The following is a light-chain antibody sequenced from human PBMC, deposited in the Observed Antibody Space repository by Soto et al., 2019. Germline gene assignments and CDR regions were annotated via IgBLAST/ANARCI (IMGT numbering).Light chain of an antibody. Sequence: EIVLTQSPGTLSLSPGERATLSCRASQSVSSTFLAWYQQKPGQAPGLLLFGASNRASGIPDRFAGSGSGTDFTLTISRLEPEDFAVHYCQQYGSSPPTFGQGTRLEIK. CDR1: QSVSSTF. CDR3: QQYGSSPPT. J-gene: IGKJ5*01. V-gene: IGKV3-20*01. CDR2: GAS.